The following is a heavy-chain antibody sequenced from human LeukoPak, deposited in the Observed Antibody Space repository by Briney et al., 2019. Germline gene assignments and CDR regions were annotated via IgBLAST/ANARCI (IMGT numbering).Heavy chain of an antibody. CDR2: IYTSGST. CDR3: ARTRVGATRRMKIDAFDI. D-gene: IGHD1-26*01. CDR1: GGSISSYY. J-gene: IGHJ3*02. V-gene: IGHV4-4*07. Sequence: PSETLSLTCTVSGGSISSYYWSWIRQPAGKGLEWIGRIYTSGSTKYNPSLKSRVTMSVDTSKNQFSLKPSSVTAADTAVYYCARTRVGATRRMKIDAFDIWGQGTMVTVSS.